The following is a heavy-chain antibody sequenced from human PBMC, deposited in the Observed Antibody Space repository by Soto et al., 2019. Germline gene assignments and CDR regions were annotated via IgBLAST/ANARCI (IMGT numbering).Heavy chain of an antibody. CDR1: GGSMSSYY. CDR2: ISYSGST. D-gene: IGHD2-15*01. CDR3: ARADPDASVGY. J-gene: IGHJ4*02. V-gene: IGHV4-59*01. Sequence: PSETLSLTFTVSGGSMSSYYWTWLRQSPGRGLEWIGYISYSGSTYYNPSLKSRVTISADTSKNQFSLRMNSMIAADTAVYYCARADPDASVGYWGQGTLVTVSS.